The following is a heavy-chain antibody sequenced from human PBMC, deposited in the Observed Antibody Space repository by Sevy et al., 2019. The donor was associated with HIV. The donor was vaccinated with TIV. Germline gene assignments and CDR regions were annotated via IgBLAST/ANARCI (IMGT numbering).Heavy chain of an antibody. V-gene: IGHV3-48*01. CDR1: GFTFSSYS. J-gene: IGHJ4*02. CDR3: ARRGGGYLVDY. Sequence: GGSLRLSCAASGFTFSSYSMNWVRQAPGKGLEWVSYFSSSSSTIYYADSVKGRFTISRDNAKNSLYLQMNSLRAEDTAVYYCARRGGGYLVDYWGQGTLVTVSS. CDR2: FSSSSSTI. D-gene: IGHD3-16*01.